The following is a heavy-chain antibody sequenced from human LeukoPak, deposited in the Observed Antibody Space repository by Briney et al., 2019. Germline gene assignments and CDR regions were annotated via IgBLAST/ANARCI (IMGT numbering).Heavy chain of an antibody. CDR1: GYTFTSYW. V-gene: IGHV5-51*01. J-gene: IGHJ4*02. Sequence: GESLKISCKGSGYTFTSYWIGWVRQMPGKGLEWMGIIYPGDSDTSYSPSFQGQVTISADKSISTAYVQWSSLKASDTAVYYCARHSGDYGYFDYWGQGTLVTVSS. CDR3: ARHSGDYGYFDY. D-gene: IGHD4-17*01. CDR2: IYPGDSDT.